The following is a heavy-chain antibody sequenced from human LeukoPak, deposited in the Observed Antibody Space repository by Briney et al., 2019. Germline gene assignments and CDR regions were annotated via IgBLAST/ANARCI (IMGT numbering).Heavy chain of an antibody. D-gene: IGHD5-18*01. CDR2: IYSGGST. Sequence: PGGSLRLSCAASGFTVSSNYMSWVRQAPGKGLEWVSVIYSGGSTYYADSVKGRFTIPRDNSKNTLYLQMNSLRAEDTAVYYCARRPPQLRDAFDIWGQGTMVTVSS. CDR1: GFTVSSNY. CDR3: ARRPPQLRDAFDI. J-gene: IGHJ3*02. V-gene: IGHV3-53*01.